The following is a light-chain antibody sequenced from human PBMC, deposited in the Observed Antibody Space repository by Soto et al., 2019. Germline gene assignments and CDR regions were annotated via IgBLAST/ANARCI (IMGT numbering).Light chain of an antibody. V-gene: IGKV1-33*01. CDR3: QQRSKGPPRT. J-gene: IGKJ4*01. CDR2: DAS. CDR1: QDISNY. Sequence: DIQMTQSPSSLSASVGDRVTITCQASQDISNYLNWYQQKPGKAPKLLIYDASHLETGVPSRFSGSGSGTDFTFAITSLEPEDFAVYYCQQRSKGPPRTFGGGTRV.